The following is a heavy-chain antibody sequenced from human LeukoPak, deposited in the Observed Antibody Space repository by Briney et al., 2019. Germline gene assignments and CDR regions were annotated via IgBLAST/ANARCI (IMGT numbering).Heavy chain of an antibody. CDR3: ASAAVLRYFDCQRPTYYYYNLNV. Sequence: ASVKVSCKASGYTFTGYYMHWVRQAPGQGLEWMGWINPNSGGTNYAQKFQGRVTMTRDTSISTAYMELSRLRSDDTAVYYCASAAVLRYFDCQRPTYYYYNLNVWGKGTTVTIS. J-gene: IGHJ6*03. D-gene: IGHD3-9*01. V-gene: IGHV1-2*02. CDR2: INPNSGGT. CDR1: GYTFTGYY.